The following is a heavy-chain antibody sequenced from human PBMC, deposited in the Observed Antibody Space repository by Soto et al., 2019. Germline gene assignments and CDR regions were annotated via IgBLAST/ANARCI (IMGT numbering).Heavy chain of an antibody. J-gene: IGHJ6*02. V-gene: IGHV3-30-3*01. CDR3: ARDGPSADFWSGYLNYYGMDV. CDR1: GFTFSSYA. CDR2: ISYDGSNK. Sequence: GGSLRLSCAASGFTFSSYAMHWVRQAPGKGLEWVAVISYDGSNKYYADSVKGRFTISRDNSKNTLYLQMNSLRAEDTAVYYCARDGPSADFWSGYLNYYGMDVWGQGTTVTVSS. D-gene: IGHD3-3*01.